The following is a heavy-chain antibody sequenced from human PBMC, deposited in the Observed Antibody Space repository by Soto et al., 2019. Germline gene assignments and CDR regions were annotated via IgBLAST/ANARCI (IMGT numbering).Heavy chain of an antibody. CDR2: MNPNSGNT. Sequence: ASVKVSCKASGYTFTSYYINWVRQATGQGLEWMGWMNPNSGNTGYAQKFQGRVTMTRNTSISTAYMELSSLRSEDTAVDYCARSYSSSWGRYDYYYYGMDVWGQGTTVTVSS. CDR3: ARSYSSSWGRYDYYYYGMDV. J-gene: IGHJ6*02. D-gene: IGHD6-6*01. CDR1: GYTFTSYY. V-gene: IGHV1-8*01.